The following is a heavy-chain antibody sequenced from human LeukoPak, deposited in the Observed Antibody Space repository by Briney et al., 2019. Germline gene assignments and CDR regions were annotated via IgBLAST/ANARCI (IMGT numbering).Heavy chain of an antibody. CDR2: IYHSGST. J-gene: IGHJ3*02. CDR1: GGSISSGGYS. V-gene: IGHV4-30-2*01. CDR3: ANYCSGGSCYLNAFDI. D-gene: IGHD2-15*01. Sequence: SETLSLTCAVSGGSISSGGYSWSWIRQPPGKGLEWIGYIYHSGSTYYNPSLKSRVTISVDRSKNQFSLKLSSVTAADTAVYYCANYCSGGSCYLNAFDIWGQGTMVTVSS.